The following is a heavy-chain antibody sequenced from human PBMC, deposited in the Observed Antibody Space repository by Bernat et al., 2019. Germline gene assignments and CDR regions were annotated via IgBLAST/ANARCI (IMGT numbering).Heavy chain of an antibody. CDR2: GHYDGST. Sequence: QLQLQESGPGLVKPLETLSLTCAVSGGSISSSGSYWGWIRQSPGKGLEWIGSGHYDGSTYYNPSLKSRVTISVDTSKNQFSLKVSSVTAADTTVYYCARRFGQQSLDYWGQGILVTVSS. CDR3: ARRFGQQSLDY. V-gene: IGHV4-39*01. J-gene: IGHJ4*02. D-gene: IGHD6-13*01. CDR1: GGSISSSGSY.